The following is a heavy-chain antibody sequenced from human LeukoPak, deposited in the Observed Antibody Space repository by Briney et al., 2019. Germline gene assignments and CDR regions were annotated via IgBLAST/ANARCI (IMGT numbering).Heavy chain of an antibody. CDR3: VRGLLVGNTGYYFDY. CDR2: IYYSGST. V-gene: IGHV4-31*03. CDR1: GGSISSGGYY. D-gene: IGHD1-26*01. J-gene: IGHJ4*02. Sequence: SETLSLTCTVSGGSISSGGYYWSWIRQHPGKGLEWIGYIYYSGSTYYNPSLKSRVTISVDTSKNQFSLKLSSVTAADTAVYYCVRGLLVGNTGYYFDYWGQGTLVTVSS.